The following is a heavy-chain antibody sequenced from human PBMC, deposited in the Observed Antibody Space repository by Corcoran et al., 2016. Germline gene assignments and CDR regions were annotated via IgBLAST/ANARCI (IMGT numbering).Heavy chain of an antibody. CDR3: TTSNDCSSTSCFLGWTYYFDY. Sequence: EVQLVESGGGLVKPGGSLRLSCAASGFTFSNAWMSWVRQAPGKGLEWVGRIKSKTDGGTTDYAAPVKGRFTISRDDSKNTLYLQMNSLKTEDTAVYYCTTSNDCSSTSCFLGWTYYFDYWGQGTLVTVSS. D-gene: IGHD2-2*01. CDR2: IKSKTDGGTT. CDR1: GFTFSNAW. V-gene: IGHV3-15*01. J-gene: IGHJ4*02.